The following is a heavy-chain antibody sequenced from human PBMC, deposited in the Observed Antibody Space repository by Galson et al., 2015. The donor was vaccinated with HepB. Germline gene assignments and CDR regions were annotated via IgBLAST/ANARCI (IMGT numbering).Heavy chain of an antibody. CDR3: ARLRGGPVGATSYYYYYGMDV. CDR1: GYTFTSYY. J-gene: IGHJ6*02. V-gene: IGHV1-46*01. D-gene: IGHD1-26*01. Sequence: SVKVSCKASGYTFTSYYMHWVRQAPGQGLEWMGIINPSGGSTSYAQKFQGRVTITADESTSTAYMELSSLRSEDTAVYYCARLRGGPVGATSYYYYYGMDVWGQGTTVTVSS. CDR2: INPSGGST.